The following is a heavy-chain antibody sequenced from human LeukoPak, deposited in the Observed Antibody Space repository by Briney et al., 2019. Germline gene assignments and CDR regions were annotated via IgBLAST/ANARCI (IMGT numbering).Heavy chain of an antibody. CDR3: ARDKRTQDAFDI. CDR2: IYYSGST. V-gene: IGHV4-59*01. CDR1: GGSISSYY. Sequence: SETLSLTCTVSGGSISSYYWSWIRPPPGKGLEWIGYIYYSGSTNYNPSLKSRVTISVDTSKNQFSLKLSSVTAADTAVYYCARDKRTQDAFDIWGQGTMVTVSS. J-gene: IGHJ3*02.